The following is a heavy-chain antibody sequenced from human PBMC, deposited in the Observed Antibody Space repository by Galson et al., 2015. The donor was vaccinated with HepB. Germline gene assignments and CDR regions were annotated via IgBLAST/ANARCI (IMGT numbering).Heavy chain of an antibody. V-gene: IGHV3-30*04. CDR1: GFTFSSYA. J-gene: IGHJ3*02. D-gene: IGHD1-26*01. CDR2: ISSDGSNK. Sequence: LRLSCAASGFTFSSYAMHWVRQAPGKGLEWVAVISSDGSNKYYADSVKGRLTISRDNSKNTLYLQMNSLSAEDTAVYYCARDRKVGAPPDAFDIWGQGTMVTVSS. CDR3: ARDRKVGAPPDAFDI.